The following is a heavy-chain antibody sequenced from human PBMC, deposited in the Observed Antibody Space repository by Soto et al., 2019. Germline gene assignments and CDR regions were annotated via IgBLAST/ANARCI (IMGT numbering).Heavy chain of an antibody. D-gene: IGHD3-3*01. CDR3: ARGVEWLAPQPTYYCDY. V-gene: IGHV3-21*01. CDR1: GFTFSSYS. J-gene: IGHJ4*02. CDR2: ISSSSSYI. Sequence: EVQLVESGGGLVKPGGSLRLSCAASGFTFSSYSMNWVRQAPGKGLEWVSSISSSSSYIYYADSVKGRFTISRDNAKSPLELQMSCLRAEYAAVYYCARGVEWLAPQPTYYCDYWGQGTLVAVGS.